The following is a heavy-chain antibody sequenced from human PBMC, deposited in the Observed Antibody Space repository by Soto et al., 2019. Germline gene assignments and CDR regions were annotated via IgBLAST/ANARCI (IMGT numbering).Heavy chain of an antibody. V-gene: IGHV3-23*01. CDR2: ISGSGGST. CDR3: AKDGYVVDATSHDY. J-gene: IGHJ4*02. CDR1: GFTFSSYA. D-gene: IGHD2-15*01. Sequence: EVQLLESGGGLVQPGGSLRLSCAASGFTFSSYAMSWVHQAPGKGLEWVSAISGSGGSTYYADSVKGRFTISRDNSKNTLYLQMNSLRAEDTAVYYCAKDGYVVDATSHDYWGQGTLVTVSS.